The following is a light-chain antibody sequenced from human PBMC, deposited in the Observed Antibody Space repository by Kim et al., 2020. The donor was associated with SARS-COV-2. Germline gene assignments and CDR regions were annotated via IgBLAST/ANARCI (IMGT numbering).Light chain of an antibody. J-gene: IGKJ2*01. CDR3: QQYKGYPYT. CDR1: QSISDY. V-gene: IGKV1-5*01. Sequence: ASVGDRITITCLARQSISDYLAWYQQKPGKAPKLLIHDVSSLEKGVPSRFSGSGSGTEFTLTISSLQPDDFASYYCQQYKGYPYTFGQGTKLEI. CDR2: DVS.